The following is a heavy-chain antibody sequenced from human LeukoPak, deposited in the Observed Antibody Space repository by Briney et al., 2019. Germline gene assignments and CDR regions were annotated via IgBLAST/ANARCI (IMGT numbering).Heavy chain of an antibody. D-gene: IGHD6-13*01. V-gene: IGHV4-34*01. CDR1: GGSFSGYY. Sequence: SETLSLTCAVDGGSFSGYYWSWIRQPPGKGLEWIGEINHSGSTNYNPSLKSRVTISVDTSKNQFSLKLSSVTAADTAVYYCARGAGTWYGVHDAFDIWGQGTMVTVSS. CDR2: INHSGST. J-gene: IGHJ3*02. CDR3: ARGAGTWYGVHDAFDI.